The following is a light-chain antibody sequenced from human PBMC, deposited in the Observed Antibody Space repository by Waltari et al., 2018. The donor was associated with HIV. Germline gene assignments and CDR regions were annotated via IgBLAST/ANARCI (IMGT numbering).Light chain of an antibody. V-gene: IGLV1-40*01. CDR3: QSYDSNLSGL. Sequence: QSELTPPPSVSAAPGQRVTISCTGSSSNIGAGQDVHWYQQVPGRAPNVFNDGNSNRSVSVPGRFAGSKAASAASLVIAVLQSEDEADYYCQSYDSNLSGLFGGGTKVTVL. CDR2: GNS. CDR1: SSNIGAGQD. J-gene: IGLJ2*01.